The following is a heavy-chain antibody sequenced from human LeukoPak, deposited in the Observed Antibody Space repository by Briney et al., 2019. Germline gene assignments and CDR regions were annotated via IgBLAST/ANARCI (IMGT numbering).Heavy chain of an antibody. Sequence: SETLSLTCTVSGGSISNYYWSWVRQPPGKGLEWIGYIYYSGSTNYNPSLKSRVTISVDTSKNQFSLKLNSVIAADTAVYYCTGGSRFDPWGQGTLVTVSS. CDR2: IYYSGST. CDR3: TGGSRFDP. J-gene: IGHJ5*02. V-gene: IGHV4-59*01. D-gene: IGHD2-8*02. CDR1: GGSISNYY.